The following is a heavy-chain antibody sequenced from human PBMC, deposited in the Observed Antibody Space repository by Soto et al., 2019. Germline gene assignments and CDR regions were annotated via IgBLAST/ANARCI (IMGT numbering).Heavy chain of an antibody. V-gene: IGHV4-34*01. CDR1: GGACRDYY. CDR2: INHSGST. D-gene: IGHD2-2*01. Sequence: SATLSLTCGGVGGACRDYYWSWIRQPPGKGLEWIGEINHSGSTNYNPSLKSRVTISVDTSKNQFSLKLSSVTAADTAVYYCAKRQFIVVVPAADNGFDPWGQGTLVTVSS. J-gene: IGHJ5*02. CDR3: AKRQFIVVVPAADNGFDP.